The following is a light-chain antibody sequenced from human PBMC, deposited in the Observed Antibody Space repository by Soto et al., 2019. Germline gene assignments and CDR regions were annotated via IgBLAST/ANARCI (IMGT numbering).Light chain of an antibody. J-gene: IGLJ2*01. CDR2: GNS. Sequence: QSVLTQPPSESGTPGQRVTISCSGSRSNIGAGYDVHWYQQLPGTAPKLLIYGNSNRPSGVPDRFSGSKSGTSASLAITGLQAEDEADYYCQSYDSSLSGWVFGGGTKLTVL. V-gene: IGLV1-40*01. CDR3: QSYDSSLSGWV. CDR1: RSNIGAGYD.